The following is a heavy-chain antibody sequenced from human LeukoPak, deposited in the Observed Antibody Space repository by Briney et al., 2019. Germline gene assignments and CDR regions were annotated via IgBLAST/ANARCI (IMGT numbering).Heavy chain of an antibody. Sequence: GSSVKVSCKASGGTFSSYAISWVRQAPGQGLEWMGGIIPIFGTAIYAQKFQGRVTITADESTSTAYMELSSLRSEDTAVYYCARAGVRGVIRGYYFDYWGQGTLVTVSS. V-gene: IGHV1-69*01. CDR3: ARAGVRGVIRGYYFDY. CDR2: IIPIFGTA. J-gene: IGHJ4*02. D-gene: IGHD3-10*01. CDR1: GGTFSSYA.